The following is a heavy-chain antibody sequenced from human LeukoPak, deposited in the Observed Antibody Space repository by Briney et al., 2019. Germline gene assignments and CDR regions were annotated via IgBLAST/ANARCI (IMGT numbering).Heavy chain of an antibody. J-gene: IGHJ4*02. CDR3: ARGLAVAGTGY. Sequence: ASMKVSCKASGYSFTSYDLSWVRQATGQGLEWMGWMNPNSGNTGYAQKFQGRVTMTRDTSISTAYMELTSLTSEDTAIYYCARGLAVAGTGYWGQGTLVTVSS. CDR1: GYSFTSYD. CDR2: MNPNSGNT. V-gene: IGHV1-8*01. D-gene: IGHD6-19*01.